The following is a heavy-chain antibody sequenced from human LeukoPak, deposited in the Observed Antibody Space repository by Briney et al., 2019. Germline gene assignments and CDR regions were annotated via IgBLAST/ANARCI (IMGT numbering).Heavy chain of an antibody. CDR2: ISGYQGST. V-gene: IGHV1-18*01. Sequence: EASVRVSCKASGYTFTNYGITWVRQAPGQGLEWMGWISGYQGSTKYAQNFQGRVTMTIDTSTSTAYMDLRSLISDDTAIYFCARSDLGTITAGPFNHWRQGTLVAVSS. CDR1: GYTFTNYG. D-gene: IGHD5-24*01. CDR3: ARSDLGTITAGPFNH. J-gene: IGHJ4*02.